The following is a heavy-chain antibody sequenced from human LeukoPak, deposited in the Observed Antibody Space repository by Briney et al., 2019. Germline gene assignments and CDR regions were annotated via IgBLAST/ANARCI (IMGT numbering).Heavy chain of an antibody. CDR3: ARGATISETGYFDF. V-gene: IGHV4-34*01. CDR1: GGSFNRYY. D-gene: IGHD5-24*01. CDR2: IDHRGDT. Sequence: SETLSLTCAVYGGSFNRYYWSWIRQSPGKGLEWIAEIDHRGDTNYNPSVKSRVTISVDTSKNQFSLKVRSLSAADTALYYCARGATISETGYFDFWGQGTLVTVSS. J-gene: IGHJ4*03.